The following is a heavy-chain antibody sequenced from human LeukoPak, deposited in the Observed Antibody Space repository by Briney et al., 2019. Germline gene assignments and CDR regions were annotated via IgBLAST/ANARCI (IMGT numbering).Heavy chain of an antibody. Sequence: SETLSLTCTVSGGSIRSSYYYWGWIRQPPGKGLEWIGSIYYSGSTYYNPSLKSRVTISVDTSKNQFSLKLSSVTAADTAVYYCASYYYDSSAYYGPFDYWGQGTLVTVSS. CDR2: IYYSGST. D-gene: IGHD3-22*01. CDR1: GGSIRSSYYY. J-gene: IGHJ4*02. CDR3: ASYYYDSSAYYGPFDY. V-gene: IGHV4-39*01.